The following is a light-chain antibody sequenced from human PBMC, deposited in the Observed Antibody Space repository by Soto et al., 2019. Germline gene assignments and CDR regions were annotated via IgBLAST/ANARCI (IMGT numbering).Light chain of an antibody. J-gene: IGKJ2*01. CDR2: AAS. CDR1: QSVGSY. CDR3: QQRSIWPRNT. V-gene: IGKV3-11*01. Sequence: EIVLTQSPATLSLSSGERATFSCRASQSVGSYLAWYQQKPGQPPRLLIYAASNRATGIPARFSGSGSGTDFALTISSLEPEDVAVCYCQQRSIWPRNTFGLGTKLEIK.